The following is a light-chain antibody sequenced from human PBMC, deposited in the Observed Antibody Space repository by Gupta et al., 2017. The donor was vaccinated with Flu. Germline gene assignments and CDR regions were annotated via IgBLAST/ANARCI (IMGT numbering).Light chain of an antibody. J-gene: IGKJ3*01. CDR3: QQSYNTPFT. CDR1: QSVSSY. V-gene: IGKV1-39*01. Sequence: PVSLSASVGDRVTITCRASQSVSSYLSWYQHKPGEAPKLLIYLASTLHSGVPSRFSGSGSAVDFTLTINNLQPDDVATYSCQQSYNTPFTFGPGTRVD. CDR2: LAS.